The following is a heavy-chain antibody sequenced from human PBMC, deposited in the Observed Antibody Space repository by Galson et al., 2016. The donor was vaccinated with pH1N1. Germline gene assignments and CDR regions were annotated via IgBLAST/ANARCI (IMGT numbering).Heavy chain of an antibody. CDR3: VREYCSGGACFPFFDF. CDR1: GFIFSTYW. J-gene: IGHJ4*02. D-gene: IGHD2-15*01. V-gene: IGHV3-7*01. Sequence: SLRLSCAASGFIFSTYWMNWVRQAPGKGLEWVANIKEDGSERFYVDSVRGRFTVSRDNADNVLYLQMNSLRPEDTAVYYCVREYCSGGACFPFFDFRGQGTLVTVSS. CDR2: IKEDGSER.